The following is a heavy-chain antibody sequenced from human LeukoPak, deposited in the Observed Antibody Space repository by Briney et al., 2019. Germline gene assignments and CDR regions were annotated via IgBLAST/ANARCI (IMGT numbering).Heavy chain of an antibody. CDR1: GFTFSSYW. Sequence: GGSLRLSCAASGFTFSSYWMSWVRQAPGKGLEWVANIKQDGGEKYYVESVKGRFTISRDNVKNSLYLQMNSLRVEDTAVYYCARARGGYDLDYWGQGTLVTVSS. D-gene: IGHD5-12*01. J-gene: IGHJ4*02. V-gene: IGHV3-7*01. CDR2: IKQDGGEK. CDR3: ARARGGYDLDY.